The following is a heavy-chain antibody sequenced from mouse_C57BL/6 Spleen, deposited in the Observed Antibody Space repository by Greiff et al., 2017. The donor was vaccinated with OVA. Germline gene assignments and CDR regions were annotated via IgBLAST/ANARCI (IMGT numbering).Heavy chain of an antibody. CDR1: GYTFTSYW. CDR2: IDPSDSYT. J-gene: IGHJ4*01. V-gene: IGHV1-69*01. CDR3: ARSTVVEDAMDY. D-gene: IGHD1-1*01. Sequence: QVQLQQPGAELVMPGASVKLSGKASGYTFTSYWMHWVKQRPGQGLEGIGEIDPSDSYTNYNQKFKGKSTLTVDKSSSTAYMQLSSLTSEDSAVYYCARSTVVEDAMDYWGQGTSVTVSS.